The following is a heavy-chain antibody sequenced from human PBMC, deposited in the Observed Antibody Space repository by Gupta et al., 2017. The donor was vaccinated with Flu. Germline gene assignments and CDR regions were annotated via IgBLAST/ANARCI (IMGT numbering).Heavy chain of an antibody. Sequence: EVQLLESGGGLVQPGGSLRLSCAASGFTFSSYAMSWVRQAPGKGLEWVSAISGSGGSTYYADSVKGRFTISRDNSKNTLYLQMNSLRAEDTAVYYCAKDPLILMVRGVSLGSWGQGTLVTVSS. CDR1: GFTFSSYA. V-gene: IGHV3-23*01. CDR2: ISGSGGST. D-gene: IGHD3-10*01. J-gene: IGHJ5*02. CDR3: AKDPLILMVRGVSLGS.